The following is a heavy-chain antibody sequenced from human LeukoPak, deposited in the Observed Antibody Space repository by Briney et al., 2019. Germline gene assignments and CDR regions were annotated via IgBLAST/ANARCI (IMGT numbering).Heavy chain of an antibody. CDR1: GYTFTNYD. CDR2: MNPNSANT. J-gene: IGHJ4*02. CDR3: ARATVVAGYCSSTSCYNFDY. V-gene: IGHV1-8*03. Sequence: ASVKVSCKASGYTFTNYDINWVRQATGQGLEWMGWMNPNSANTGYSQKFQGRVTFTRDTSISTAYMELSSLRSEDTAVYFCARATVVAGYCSSTSCYNFDYWGQGTLVTVSS. D-gene: IGHD2-2*02.